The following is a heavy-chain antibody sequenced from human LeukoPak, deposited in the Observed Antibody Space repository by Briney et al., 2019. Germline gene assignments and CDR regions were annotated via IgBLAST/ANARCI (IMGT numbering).Heavy chain of an antibody. CDR1: GFAFSSSW. J-gene: IGHJ4*02. Sequence: GGSLRLSCAASGFAFSSSWLSWVRQAPGKGLEWVASIREDGTEKYYVDSVKGRLTLSRDKATNSLSLQMRSLRAEDTAVYYCARLQAMAGTAFDYWGQGTLVTVSS. D-gene: IGHD6-19*01. V-gene: IGHV3-7*01. CDR2: IREDGTEK. CDR3: ARLQAMAGTAFDY.